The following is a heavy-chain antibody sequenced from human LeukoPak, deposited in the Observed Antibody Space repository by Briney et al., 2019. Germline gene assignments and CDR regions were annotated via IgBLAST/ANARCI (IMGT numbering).Heavy chain of an antibody. CDR2: ISGDGGST. V-gene: IGHV3-43*02. CDR3: AQSYEAVAGNFDY. D-gene: IGHD6-19*01. Sequence: GGSLRLSYAASGFTFDDYAMHWVRQAPGKGLEWVSLISGDGGSTYYADSVKGRFTISRDNSKHSLYLQMNSLRTEDTALYYCAQSYEAVAGNFDYWGQGTLVTVSS. CDR1: GFTFDDYA. J-gene: IGHJ4*02.